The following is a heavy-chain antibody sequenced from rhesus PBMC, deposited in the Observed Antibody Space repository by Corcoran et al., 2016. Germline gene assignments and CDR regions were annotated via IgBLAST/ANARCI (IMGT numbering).Heavy chain of an antibody. CDR1: GDSFSGYY. J-gene: IGHJ4*01. D-gene: IGHD4-29*01. CDR3: ARVGWTVAATLFDY. Sequence: QVQLQESGPGLVKPSETLSLTCAVSGDSFSGYYWGWIRQPPGKGLEWIGYISGSSGTTDSNPSLTSRVTLAVDTSKNQLSLKLSSVTAADTAVYYCARVGWTVAATLFDYWGQGVLVTVSS. CDR2: ISGSSGTT. V-gene: IGHV4-165*01.